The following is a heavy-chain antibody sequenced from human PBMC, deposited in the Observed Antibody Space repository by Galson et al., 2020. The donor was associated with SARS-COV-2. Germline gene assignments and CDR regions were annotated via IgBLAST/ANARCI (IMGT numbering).Heavy chain of an antibody. CDR2: IYHGDSDT. Sequence: GESLKISCKRSGYSFTTYWIGWLRPMPGKGLEWLGTIYHGDSDTRYSQSFQVQVTISADKSISTAYLQWSSLKASDTAMYYCASAYSSSWYYVDYWGQGTLVTVSS. V-gene: IGHV5-51*01. CDR1: GYSFTTYW. D-gene: IGHD6-13*01. J-gene: IGHJ4*02. CDR3: ASAYSSSWYYVDY.